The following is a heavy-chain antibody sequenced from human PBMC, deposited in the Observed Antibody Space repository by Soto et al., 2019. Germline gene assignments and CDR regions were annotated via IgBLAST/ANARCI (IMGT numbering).Heavy chain of an antibody. V-gene: IGHV4-59*08. Sequence: QVQLQESGPGLVKPSEILSLTCTDSGGSLSSYYWSWIRQPPGKGLEWIGYIYYSGSTNYNPSLKSRVTISVDTSKNQFSLKLSSVTAADTAVYYCARHHDSWGQGTLVTVSS. CDR1: GGSLSSYY. CDR3: ARHHDS. CDR2: IYYSGST. J-gene: IGHJ4*02.